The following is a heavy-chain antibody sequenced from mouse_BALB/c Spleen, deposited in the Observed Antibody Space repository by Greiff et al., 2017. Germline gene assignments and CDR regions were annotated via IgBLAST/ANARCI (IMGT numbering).Heavy chain of an antibody. V-gene: IGHV7-3*02. Sequence: EVQRVESGGGLVQPGGSLRLSCATSGFTFTDYYMSWVRQPPGKALEWLGFIRNKANGYTTEYSASVKGRFTISRDNSQSILYLQMNTLRAEDSATYYCGRDREDYDKAMDYWGQGTSVTVSS. D-gene: IGHD2-4*01. J-gene: IGHJ4*01. CDR1: GFTFTDYY. CDR2: IRNKANGYTT. CDR3: GRDREDYDKAMDY.